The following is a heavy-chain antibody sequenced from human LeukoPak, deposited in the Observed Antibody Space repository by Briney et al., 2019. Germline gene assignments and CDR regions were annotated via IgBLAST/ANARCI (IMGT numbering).Heavy chain of an antibody. D-gene: IGHD3-10*01. CDR3: ARVRSYFYYYYTDV. V-gene: IGHV3-48*03. CDR1: GFTFSSYE. CDR2: IHTGSSPT. Sequence: PGGSLRLSCEGSGFTFSSYEMNWVRQAPGRGLEWVSYIHTGSSPTSYADSVKGRFTISRDNAKNSLYLQMNSLRAEDTAVYYCARVRSYFYYYYTDVWGKGTMVTVSS. J-gene: IGHJ6*03.